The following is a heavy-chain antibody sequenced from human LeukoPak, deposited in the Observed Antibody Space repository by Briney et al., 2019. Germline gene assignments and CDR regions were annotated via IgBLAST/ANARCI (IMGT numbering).Heavy chain of an antibody. CDR1: GFTFSNYW. CDR3: ANRFPDY. CDR2: IKEDGSEK. J-gene: IGHJ4*02. D-gene: IGHD3-3*01. Sequence: AGGSLRLSCAASGFTFSNYWMSWVRQAPGKGLQWVANIKEDGSEKYYVDSVKGRFTISRDNTKTSLYLQMNSLRDEDTAVYYRANRFPDYWGQGTLVTVSS. V-gene: IGHV3-7*05.